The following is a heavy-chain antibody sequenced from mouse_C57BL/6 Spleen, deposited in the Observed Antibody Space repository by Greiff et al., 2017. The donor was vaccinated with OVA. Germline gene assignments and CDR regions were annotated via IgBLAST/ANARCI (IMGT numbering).Heavy chain of an antibody. CDR3: ARGEDYDYDGFDY. CDR2: IYPGDGDT. Sequence: VQLQQSGAELVKPGASVKISCKASGYAFSSYWMNWVKQRPGKGLEWIGQIYPGDGDTNYNGKFKGKATLTADQSSSTAYMQLSSLTSEDSAVYFCARGEDYDYDGFDYWGQGTTLTVSS. CDR1: GYAFSSYW. V-gene: IGHV1-80*01. D-gene: IGHD2-4*01. J-gene: IGHJ2*01.